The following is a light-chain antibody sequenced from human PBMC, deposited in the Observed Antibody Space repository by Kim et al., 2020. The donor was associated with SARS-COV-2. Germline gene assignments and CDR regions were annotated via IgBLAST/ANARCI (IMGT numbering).Light chain of an antibody. J-gene: IGKJ2*03. CDR2: GAS. CDR3: HQYNNWPHS. V-gene: IGKV3-15*01. CDR1: QSVSNN. Sequence: SVSPGERASLSCRASQSVSNNLAWYQQKPGQAPRLLICGASIRATGVPTRFSGTGSEIEFTLIISGLQSEDFAVYYCHQYNNWPHSLGLGTKLEIK.